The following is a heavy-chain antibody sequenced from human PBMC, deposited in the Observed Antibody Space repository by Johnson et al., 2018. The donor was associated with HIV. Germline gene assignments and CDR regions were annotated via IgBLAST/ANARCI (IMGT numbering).Heavy chain of an antibody. V-gene: IGHV3-30*02. Sequence: VQLVESGGGVVQPGGSLRLSCAASGFTVSSNYMSWVRQAPGKGLEWVAFIRFDETIKYYGDSVKGRFTISRDNSKNTLYLQMNSLRVEDTAVYYCAKAVGGYAFDIWGQGTMVTVSS. CDR3: AKAVGGYAFDI. D-gene: IGHD1-26*01. J-gene: IGHJ3*02. CDR2: IRFDETIK. CDR1: GFTVSSNY.